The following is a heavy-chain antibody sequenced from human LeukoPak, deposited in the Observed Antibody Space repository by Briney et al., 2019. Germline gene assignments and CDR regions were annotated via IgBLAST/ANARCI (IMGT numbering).Heavy chain of an antibody. CDR1: GFTFSTYS. J-gene: IGHJ4*02. V-gene: IGHV3-48*01. CDR3: ARGSTYYDSSGQVPFDY. CDR2: ISSSSSTI. Sequence: GGSLRLSCAASGFTFSTYSMNWVRQAPGRGLEWVSYISSSSSTIYYADSVKGRFTISRDNAKNSLYLQMNSLRAEDTAVYYCARGSTYYDSSGQVPFDYWGQGTLVTVSS. D-gene: IGHD3-22*01.